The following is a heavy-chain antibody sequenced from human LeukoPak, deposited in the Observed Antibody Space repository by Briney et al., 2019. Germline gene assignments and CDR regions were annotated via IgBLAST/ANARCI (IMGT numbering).Heavy chain of an antibody. V-gene: IGHV1-2*02. CDR2: INPNSGDT. CDR1: GKIYIDYY. CDR3: ARDSGDSGNTFWYY. D-gene: IGHD3-10*01. Sequence: ASVYVSCQSSGKIYIDYYIHWVRQAPGQGLEWMGWINPNSGDTDYVQKFQGRVNMTRDTSISTANMELTSLRSDDTAVYYCARDSGDSGNTFWYYWGQGTLVTVSS. J-gene: IGHJ4*02.